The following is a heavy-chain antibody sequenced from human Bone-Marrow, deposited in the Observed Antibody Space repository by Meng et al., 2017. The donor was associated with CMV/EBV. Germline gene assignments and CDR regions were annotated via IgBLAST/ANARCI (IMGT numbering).Heavy chain of an antibody. CDR2: IYYSGST. V-gene: IGHV4-59*01. CDR3: ARARSGGRYYYGMDV. D-gene: IGHD1-26*01. Sequence: SETLSLTCTVSGGSISSYYWSWIRQPPGKGLEWIGYIYYSGSTNYNPSLKSRVTISVDTSKNQFSLKLSSVTAADTAVYYCARARSGGRYYYGMDVWGQGTTVTVSS. CDR1: GGSISSYY. J-gene: IGHJ6*02.